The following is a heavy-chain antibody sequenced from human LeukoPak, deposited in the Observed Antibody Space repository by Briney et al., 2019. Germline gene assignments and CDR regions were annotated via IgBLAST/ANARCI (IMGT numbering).Heavy chain of an antibody. D-gene: IGHD3-10*01. CDR1: GVSISSSNSY. V-gene: IGHV4-39*01. CDR2: IYYSGNT. J-gene: IGHJ4*02. CDR3: AANSADYNTLGSSYKV. Sequence: SETLSLTCTVSGVSISSSNSYWGWIRQPPGKGLEWIGSIYYSGNTYYNASLKSQVSISIDTSKNQFSLKLTSVTAADTAVFYCAANSADYNTLGSSYKVWGQGTLVTVSS.